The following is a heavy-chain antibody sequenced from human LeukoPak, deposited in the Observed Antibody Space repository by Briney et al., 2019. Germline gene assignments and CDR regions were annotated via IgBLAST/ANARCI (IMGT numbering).Heavy chain of an antibody. V-gene: IGHV3-23*01. CDR2: ISGSGGST. Sequence: PGGSLRLSCGASGFTFSSYWMHWVRPAPGKGLVWVSAISGSGGSTYYSHSVKGRFTISRDNSKNTLYLQMSSLRAEDTAVYYCARVGLTMIVSHYFDYWGQGTLVTVSS. J-gene: IGHJ4*02. CDR3: ARVGLTMIVSHYFDY. D-gene: IGHD3-22*01. CDR1: GFTFSSYW.